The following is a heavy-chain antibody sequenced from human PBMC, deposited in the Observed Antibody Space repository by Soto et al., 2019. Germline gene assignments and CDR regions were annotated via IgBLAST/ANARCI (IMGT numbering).Heavy chain of an antibody. CDR3: ARPFPGYSSSWYYFDY. Sequence: QVQLVQSGAEEKKPGASVKVSCKASGYTFTNYAIHWVRQAPGQRLEWMGWINTGNGNTKYSQKFQGRVTITRDTSASTAYMELSSLRSEDTAVYYCARPFPGYSSSWYYFDYWGQGSLVTVSS. J-gene: IGHJ4*02. CDR2: INTGNGNT. CDR1: GYTFTNYA. D-gene: IGHD6-13*01. V-gene: IGHV1-3*04.